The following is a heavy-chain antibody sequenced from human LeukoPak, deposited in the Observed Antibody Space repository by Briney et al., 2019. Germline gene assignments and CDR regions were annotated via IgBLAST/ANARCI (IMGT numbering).Heavy chain of an antibody. J-gene: IGHJ3*02. CDR1: GFIFSDHY. V-gene: IGHV3-72*01. CDR2: TRNEANIYTT. D-gene: IGHD1-26*01. Sequence: GGSLRLSCAASGFIFSDHYMDWVRQAPGKGLEWVGRTRNEANIYTTKYAASVRGRFTISRDDSKNSLYLQMNSLKTEDTAVYYCASPVGATTVRAFDIWGQGTMVTVSS. CDR3: ASPVGATTVRAFDI.